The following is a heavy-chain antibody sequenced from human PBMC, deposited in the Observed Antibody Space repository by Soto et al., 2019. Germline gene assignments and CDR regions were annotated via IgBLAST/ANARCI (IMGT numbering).Heavy chain of an antibody. V-gene: IGHV4-59*01. Sequence: SETLSLTCTVSGGSISSYHWSWIRQPPGKGLEWIGYISYSGNTNYNPSLQSRVTISLDASKKQFSLKLSSVTAADTAVYFCARERTNYYDSGPYFDYWGQGTLVTVSS. J-gene: IGHJ4*02. CDR1: GGSISSYH. CDR3: ARERTNYYDSGPYFDY. CDR2: ISYSGNT. D-gene: IGHD3-22*01.